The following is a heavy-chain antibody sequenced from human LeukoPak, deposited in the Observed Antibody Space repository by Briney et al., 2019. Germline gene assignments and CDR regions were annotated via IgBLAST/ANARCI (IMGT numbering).Heavy chain of an antibody. V-gene: IGHV3-23*01. CDR2: ISGSGGST. J-gene: IGHJ4*02. Sequence: GGCLRLSCAASGFTFSSYAMSWVRQAPGKGLEWVSAISGSGGSTYYADSVKGRFTISRDNSKNTLYLQMNSLRAEDTAVYYCAKDRTSYYDFWSGYYPGGFDYWGQGTLVTVSS. CDR1: GFTFSSYA. D-gene: IGHD3-3*01. CDR3: AKDRTSYYDFWSGYYPGGFDY.